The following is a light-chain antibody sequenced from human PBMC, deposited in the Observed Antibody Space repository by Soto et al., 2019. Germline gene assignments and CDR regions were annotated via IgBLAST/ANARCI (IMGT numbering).Light chain of an antibody. CDR1: QNVINN. J-gene: IGKJ5*01. Sequence: EIVMTQSPATLSVSPGERATLSCRANQNVINNLAWYQQKPGQAPRLLIYGASTRATGIPARFSGSGSGTEFTLSISSLQSEDFAVYYCQQYNNWPITFGQGTRLEIK. CDR3: QQYNNWPIT. CDR2: GAS. V-gene: IGKV3-15*01.